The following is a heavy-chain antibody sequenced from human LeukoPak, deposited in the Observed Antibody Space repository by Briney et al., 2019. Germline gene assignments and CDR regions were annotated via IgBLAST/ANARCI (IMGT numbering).Heavy chain of an antibody. V-gene: IGHV4-4*02. Sequence: PSGTLSLTCAVSGGSISSSNWWSWVRQPPGKGLEWIGEIYHSGSTNYNPSLKSRVTISVDTSKNQFSLKLSSVTAADTAVYYCARQVGYTYGQVDYWGQGTLVTVSS. CDR3: ARQVGYTYGQVDY. CDR1: GGSISSSNW. D-gene: IGHD5-18*01. J-gene: IGHJ4*02. CDR2: IYHSGST.